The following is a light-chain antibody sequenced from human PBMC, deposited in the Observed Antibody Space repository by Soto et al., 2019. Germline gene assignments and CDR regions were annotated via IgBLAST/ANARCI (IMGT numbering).Light chain of an antibody. CDR1: SSSIGSNS. V-gene: IGLV1-44*01. CDR2: TNN. CDR3: AAWDGSLNVYV. Sequence: QSVLTKPPSASGTPGQRVTISCSGSSSSIGSNSVNWYQQLPRTAPKVLIYTNNQRPSGVSDRFSGSKSGTSASLAISGLQSEDEADYYCAAWDGSLNVYVFGTGTKLTVL. J-gene: IGLJ1*01.